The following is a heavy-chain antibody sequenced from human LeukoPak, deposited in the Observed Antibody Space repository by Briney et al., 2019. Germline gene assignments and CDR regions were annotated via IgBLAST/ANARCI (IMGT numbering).Heavy chain of an antibody. Sequence: SETLSLTCTVSGGSISSYYWSWIRQPPGKGLEWIGYIYYSGSTNYNPSLKSRVTISVDTSKNQFSLKLSSVTAADTAVYYCARGAPYYDFWSGSWANWFDPWGQGTLVTVSS. CDR1: GGSISSYY. J-gene: IGHJ5*02. CDR2: IYYSGST. D-gene: IGHD3-3*01. V-gene: IGHV4-59*12. CDR3: ARGAPYYDFWSGSWANWFDP.